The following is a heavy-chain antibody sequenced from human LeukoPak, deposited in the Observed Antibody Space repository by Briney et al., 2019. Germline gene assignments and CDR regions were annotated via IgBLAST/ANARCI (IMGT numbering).Heavy chain of an antibody. CDR2: ISRSGSPI. J-gene: IGHJ4*02. V-gene: IGHV3-48*03. D-gene: IGHD3-10*01. CDR1: GFTFTNYE. Sequence: SGGSLRLSCAASGFTFTNYEMNWVRQAPGKGLEWISYISRSGSPIYYADSVKGRFTISRDNAKNSLYLQMNSLRAEDTAVYYCARVYGSGSYCDYWGQGTLVTVSS. CDR3: ARVYGSGSYCDY.